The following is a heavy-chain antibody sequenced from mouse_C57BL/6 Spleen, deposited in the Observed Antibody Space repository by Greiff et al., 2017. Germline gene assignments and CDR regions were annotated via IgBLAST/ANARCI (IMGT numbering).Heavy chain of an antibody. D-gene: IGHD2-5*01. J-gene: IGHJ3*01. CDR2: IYPGDGDT. V-gene: IGHV1-82*01. CDR3: ARGLGYSNSWFAY. Sequence: VQLQQSGPELVKPGASVKISCKASGYAFSSSWMNWVKQRPGKGLEWIGRIYPGDGDTNYNGKFKGKATLTADKSSSTAYMQLSSLTSEDSAVYFCARGLGYSNSWFAYWGQGTLVTVSA. CDR1: GYAFSSSW.